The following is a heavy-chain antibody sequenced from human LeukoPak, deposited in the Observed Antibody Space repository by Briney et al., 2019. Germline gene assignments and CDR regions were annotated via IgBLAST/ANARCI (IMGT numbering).Heavy chain of an antibody. J-gene: IGHJ3*02. D-gene: IGHD3-10*01. V-gene: IGHV5-51*01. CDR1: GYSFSNYW. CDR2: IFPGDSDT. CDR3: ASATMVRGVLRGAFDM. Sequence: GESLQISCQGSGYSFSNYWIGWVRQMPEKGLEWMGIIFPGDSDTKYSPSFQGQVIISVDKSVNTAYLQWSSLRASDTAMYYCASATMVRGVLRGAFDMWGQGTMVTVSS.